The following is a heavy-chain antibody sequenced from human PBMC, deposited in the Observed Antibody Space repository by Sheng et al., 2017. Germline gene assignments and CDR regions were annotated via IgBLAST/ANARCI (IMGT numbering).Heavy chain of an antibody. J-gene: IGHJ4*02. V-gene: IGHV3-33*01. CDR3: ARRAYSGIDY. D-gene: IGHD2-15*01. Sequence: QVQLVESGGGVVQPGRSLRLSCAASGFTFSSYGMHWVRQAPGKGLEWVAVIWYDGSNKYYADSVKGRFTISRDNSKNTLYLQMNSLRAEDTAVYYCARRAYSGIDYWGQGTLVTVSS. CDR2: IWYDGSNK. CDR1: GFTFSSYG.